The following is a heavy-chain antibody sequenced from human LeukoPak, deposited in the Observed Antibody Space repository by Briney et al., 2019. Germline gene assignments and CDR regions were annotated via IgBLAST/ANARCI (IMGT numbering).Heavy chain of an antibody. D-gene: IGHD4-17*01. V-gene: IGHV3-9*01. CDR2: ISWNSGSI. J-gene: IGHJ3*02. Sequence: PGRSLRLSCAASGFTFDDYAMHWVRQAPGKGLEWVSGISWNSGSIGYADSVKGRFTISRDNAKNSLYLQMYSLRAEDTALYYCAKDIRGYGDNREADAFDIWGQGTMVTVSS. CDR1: GFTFDDYA. CDR3: AKDIRGYGDNREADAFDI.